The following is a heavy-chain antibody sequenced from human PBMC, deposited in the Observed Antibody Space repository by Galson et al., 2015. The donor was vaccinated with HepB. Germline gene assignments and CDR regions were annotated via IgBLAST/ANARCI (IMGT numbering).Heavy chain of an antibody. Sequence: SGAEVKKPGESLKISCAASGFTFSSSAMRWVRQAPGNGLEWVSTISGSGSSTYYADSVKGRFTISRDNSKNTLYLQMNSLRAEDTAVYYCAKGGASGNYFEYWGQGTLVTVSS. CDR2: ISGSGSST. D-gene: IGHD1-26*01. J-gene: IGHJ4*02. V-gene: IGHV3-23*01. CDR1: GFTFSSSA. CDR3: AKGGASGNYFEY.